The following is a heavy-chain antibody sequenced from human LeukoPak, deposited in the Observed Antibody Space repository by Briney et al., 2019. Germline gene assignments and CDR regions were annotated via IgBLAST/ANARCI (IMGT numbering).Heavy chain of an antibody. CDR1: GASISLYY. Sequence: SDTLSLTCSVSGASISLYYWSWVRQSAGKQPEWIGRVHATGTTNYNPSLRSRVSLSVDTFKKQFSLKLNSVTAADTAVYYCARVLGSSGYAGDWRFDLWGRGTLVTVSS. J-gene: IGHJ2*01. CDR3: ARVLGSSGYAGDWRFDL. D-gene: IGHD3-22*01. CDR2: VHATGTT. V-gene: IGHV4-4*07.